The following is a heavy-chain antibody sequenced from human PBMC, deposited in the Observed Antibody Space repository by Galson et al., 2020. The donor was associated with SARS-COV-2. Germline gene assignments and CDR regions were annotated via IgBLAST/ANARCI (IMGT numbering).Heavy chain of an antibody. V-gene: IGHV2-70*17. J-gene: IGHJ4*02. CDR2: IDWADDK. CDR3: ARSPALTRAYYFGY. CDR1: GFSLSTSGVC. Sequence: SGPTLVKPTQTLTLTCPFSGFSLSTSGVCVSWIRQPPGKALEWLARIDWADDKFYSTSLKTRLTISKDPPKNQVVLTMTNMDPVATAPDYCARSPALTRAYYFGYWGQGTLVAVSS.